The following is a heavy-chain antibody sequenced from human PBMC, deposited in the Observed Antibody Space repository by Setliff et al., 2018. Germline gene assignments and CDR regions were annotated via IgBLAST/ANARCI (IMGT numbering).Heavy chain of an antibody. J-gene: IGHJ6*04. V-gene: IGHV3-49*04. CDR2: IRKGYGATT. CDR1: GFTFEDFA. Sequence: PGGSLRLSCTGSGFTFEDFAVSWVRQAPGMGLEWVGFIRKGYGATTVYAASVKGRFTISRDESKSIAYLEMNSLKTEDTAVYYCATGARGDVWGKGTTVTVSS. CDR3: ATGARGDV.